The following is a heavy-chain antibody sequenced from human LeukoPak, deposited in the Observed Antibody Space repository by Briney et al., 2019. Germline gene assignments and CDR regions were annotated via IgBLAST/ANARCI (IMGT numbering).Heavy chain of an antibody. CDR3: AKDYYDSSGYYQVGTLPDY. J-gene: IGHJ4*02. V-gene: IGHV3-30*04. Sequence: GGSLRLSCAASGFTFSSNAMHWVRQAPGKGLEWVAVISYDEYNKWYADSVKGRFTISRDNSKNTLYLQMNSLRAEDTAVYYCAKDYYDSSGYYQVGTLPDYWGQGTLVTVSS. CDR1: GFTFSSNA. CDR2: ISYDEYNK. D-gene: IGHD3-22*01.